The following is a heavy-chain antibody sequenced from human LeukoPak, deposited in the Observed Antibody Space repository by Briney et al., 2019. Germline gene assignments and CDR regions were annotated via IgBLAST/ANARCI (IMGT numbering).Heavy chain of an antibody. CDR2: VTSSGNTI. CDR3: ARAGSGWYEIDS. CDR1: GFTFSDYY. V-gene: IGHV3-11*04. D-gene: IGHD6-19*01. J-gene: IGHJ4*02. Sequence: GGSLRLSCAASGFTFSDYYMSWIRQAPGKGLEWVSYVTSSGNTIDYADSVKGRFIISRDNAKNSLYLQMNSLRAEDTALYYCARAGSGWYEIDSWGQGTLVTVSS.